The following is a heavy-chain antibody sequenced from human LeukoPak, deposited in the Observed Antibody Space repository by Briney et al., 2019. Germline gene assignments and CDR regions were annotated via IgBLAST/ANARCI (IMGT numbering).Heavy chain of an antibody. CDR1: GYTFTNYD. CDR3: ARNSGLADC. V-gene: IGHV1-8*01. CDR2: MNPNSGNT. J-gene: IGHJ4*02. D-gene: IGHD5-12*01. Sequence: AASVKVSCKASGYTFTNYDISWVRQATGQGLEWMGWMNPNSGNTGYAEKFQGRVTMTRDTSISTAYMELSSLRSDDTAVYYCARNSGLADCWGQGTLVTASS.